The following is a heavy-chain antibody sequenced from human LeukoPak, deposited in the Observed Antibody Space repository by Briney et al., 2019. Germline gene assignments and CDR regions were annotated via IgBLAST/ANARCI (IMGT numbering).Heavy chain of an antibody. V-gene: IGHV4-30-2*01. Sequence: PSETLSLTCTVSGGSISRYYWSWIRQPPGKGLEWIGYIYHSGSTYYNPSLKSRVTISVDRSKNQFSLKLSSVTAADTAVYYCARDCGGGSCRSYWYFDLWGRGTLVTVSS. D-gene: IGHD2-15*01. J-gene: IGHJ2*01. CDR2: IYHSGST. CDR3: ARDCGGGSCRSYWYFDL. CDR1: GGSISRYY.